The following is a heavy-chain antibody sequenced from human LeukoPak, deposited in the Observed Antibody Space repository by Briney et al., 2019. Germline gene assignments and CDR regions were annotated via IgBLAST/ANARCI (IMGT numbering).Heavy chain of an antibody. CDR3: ARVNRGYYDFWSGYQYYYYGMDV. V-gene: IGHV3-7*01. Sequence: GGSLRLSCAASGFTFSSYWMSWVRQAPGKGLEWVANIKQDGSEKYYVDSVKGRFTISRDNAKNSLYLQMSSLRAEDTVVYYCARVNRGYYDFWSGYQYYYYGMDVWGQGTTVTVSS. J-gene: IGHJ6*02. CDR2: IKQDGSEK. D-gene: IGHD3-3*01. CDR1: GFTFSSYW.